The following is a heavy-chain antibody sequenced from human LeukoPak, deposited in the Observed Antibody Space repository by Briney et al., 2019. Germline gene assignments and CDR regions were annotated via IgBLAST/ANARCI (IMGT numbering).Heavy chain of an antibody. J-gene: IGHJ4*02. Sequence: GGSLRLSCAASGFTFSSYAMSWVRQAPGKGLEWVSAISGSGGSTYYADSVKGRFTISRDNSKNTLYLQMNSLRAEDTAVYYCAKGPSRYYDSSGYYPHWGQGTLVSVSS. CDR2: ISGSGGST. CDR1: GFTFSSYA. D-gene: IGHD3-22*01. CDR3: AKGPSRYYDSSGYYPH. V-gene: IGHV3-23*01.